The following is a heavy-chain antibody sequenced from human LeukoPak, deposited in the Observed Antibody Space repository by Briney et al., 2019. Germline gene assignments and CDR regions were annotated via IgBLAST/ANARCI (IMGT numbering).Heavy chain of an antibody. J-gene: IGHJ5*02. CDR2: INSDGSST. CDR3: ARALFLGDWFDP. V-gene: IGHV3-74*01. D-gene: IGHD3-16*01. Sequence: GGSLRLSCAASGFTFSTYWMHWVRHAPGEGLVWVSRINSDGSSTSYADSVKGRFTISRDNAKSTLYLQMNSLRAEDTAVYYCARALFLGDWFDPWGQGTLVTVSS. CDR1: GFTFSTYW.